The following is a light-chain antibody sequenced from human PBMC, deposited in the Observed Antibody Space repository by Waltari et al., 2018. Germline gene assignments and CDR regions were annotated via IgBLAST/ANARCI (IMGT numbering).Light chain of an antibody. CDR3: QQYGSSPRT. CDR1: QSVSSSY. CDR2: GAA. Sequence: EIVLTQSPGTLSLSPGERATLSCRASQSVSSSYLAWYQQKPGQAPRLLIYGAASRATGIPDRFSGSGSGTDFTRPISRLEPEDFAVYYFQQYGSSPRTFGQGTKVEIK. J-gene: IGKJ1*01. V-gene: IGKV3-20*01.